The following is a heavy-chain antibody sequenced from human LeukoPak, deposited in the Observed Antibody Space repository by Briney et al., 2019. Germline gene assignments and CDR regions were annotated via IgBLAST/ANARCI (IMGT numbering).Heavy chain of an antibody. CDR2: IYYSGRT. Sequence: SETLSLTCTVSGGSISSSSYLWGWIRQPPGKGLEWIGSIYYSGRTYYNPSLKSRVTISVDRSKNQFSLKLSSVTAADTAVYYCARGAAGVEAFDIWGQGTMVTVSS. V-gene: IGHV4-39*07. D-gene: IGHD5-24*01. J-gene: IGHJ3*02. CDR1: GGSISSSSYL. CDR3: ARGAAGVEAFDI.